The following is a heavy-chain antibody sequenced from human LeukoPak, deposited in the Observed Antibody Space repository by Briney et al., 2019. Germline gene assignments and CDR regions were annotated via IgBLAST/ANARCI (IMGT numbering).Heavy chain of an antibody. J-gene: IGHJ5*02. D-gene: IGHD4-17*01. CDR1: GGSISSGGFY. V-gene: IGHV4-31*03. CDR3: ARVSTTVTTSWFDP. Sequence: SETLSLTCTVSGGSISSGGFYWSWIRHHPGKGLEWIGYIYYSGSTYYNPSLKSRVTVSVDTSKNQFSLTLSSVTAADTAVFYCARVSTTVTTSWFDPWGQGTLVTVSS. CDR2: IYYSGST.